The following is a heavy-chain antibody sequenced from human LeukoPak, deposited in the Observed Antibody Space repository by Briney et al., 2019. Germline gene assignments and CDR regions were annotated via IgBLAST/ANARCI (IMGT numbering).Heavy chain of an antibody. CDR3: ARETPGAGHFDY. CDR2: IYTGGST. D-gene: IGHD7-27*01. J-gene: IGHJ4*02. CDR1: GFTVSSNY. V-gene: IGHV3-53*01. Sequence: GGSLRLSCAASGFTVSSNYMSWVRQAPGKGLEWVSVIYTGGSTYYADSVKGRFTISRDNSKNTLYLQMNSLRPEDTAVYYCARETPGAGHFDYWGQGSLVTVSS.